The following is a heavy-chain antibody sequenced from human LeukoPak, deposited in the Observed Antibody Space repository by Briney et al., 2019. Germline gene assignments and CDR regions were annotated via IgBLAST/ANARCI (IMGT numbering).Heavy chain of an antibody. V-gene: IGHV3-7*01. CDR3: AREGGLSSSSSLDY. D-gene: IGHD6-6*01. J-gene: IGHJ4*02. Sequence: GGSLRLSCAASGFTFSNNWMSWVRQAPGKGLEWVANIKQDGSDKNYVDSVKGRFTISRDNAKNSLYLQMNSLRAEDTAVYYCAREGGLSSSSSLDYWGQGTLVTVSS. CDR1: GFTFSNNW. CDR2: IKQDGSDK.